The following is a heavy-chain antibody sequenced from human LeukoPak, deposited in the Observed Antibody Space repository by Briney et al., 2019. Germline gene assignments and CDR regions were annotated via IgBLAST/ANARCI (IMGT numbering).Heavy chain of an antibody. CDR3: ARVRLGFDP. Sequence: PSETLSLTCTVSGGSISSYYWSWIRQPPGKGLEWIGYIYCSGSTNYNPSLKSRVTISVDTSKNQFSLKLSSVTAADTAVYYCARVRLGFDPWGQGTLVTVSS. CDR2: IYCSGST. D-gene: IGHD6-25*01. CDR1: GGSISSYY. V-gene: IGHV4-59*01. J-gene: IGHJ5*02.